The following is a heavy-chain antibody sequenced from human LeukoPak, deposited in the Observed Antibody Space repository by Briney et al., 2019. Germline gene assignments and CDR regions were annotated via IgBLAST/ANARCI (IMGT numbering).Heavy chain of an antibody. V-gene: IGHV5-51*01. CDR2: IYPGDSDT. CDR1: GYSFTSYW. J-gene: IGHJ6*02. CDR3: AREGSYGSGHYYYYGMDV. Sequence: NRGESLKISCKGSGYSFTSYWIGWVRQMPGKGLEWMGIIYPGDSDTRYSPSFQGQVTISADKSISTAYLQWSSLKASDTAMYYCAREGSYGSGHYYYYGMDVWGQGTTVTVSS. D-gene: IGHD3-10*01.